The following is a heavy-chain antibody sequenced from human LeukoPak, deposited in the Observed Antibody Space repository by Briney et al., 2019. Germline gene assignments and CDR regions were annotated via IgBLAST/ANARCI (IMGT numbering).Heavy chain of an antibody. Sequence: ASVKVSCKVSGYTLTELSMHWVRQAPGKGLEWMGGFDPEGGETIYAQKFQGRVAMTEDTSTDTAYMELSSLRSEDTAVYYCATVFYGGNVGGRDDAFDIWGQGTMVTVSS. D-gene: IGHD4-23*01. CDR1: GYTLTELS. CDR3: ATVFYGGNVGGRDDAFDI. V-gene: IGHV1-24*01. J-gene: IGHJ3*02. CDR2: FDPEGGET.